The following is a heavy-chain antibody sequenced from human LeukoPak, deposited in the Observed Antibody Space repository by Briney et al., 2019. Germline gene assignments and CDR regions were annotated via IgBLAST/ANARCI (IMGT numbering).Heavy chain of an antibody. V-gene: IGHV3-21*01. CDR3: ARDSQYYYDSSGYYWIPYYFDY. Sequence: GGSLRLSCAASGFTFSSCSMNWVRQAPGKGLEWVSSISSSSSYIYYADSVKGRFTISRDNAKNSLYLQMNSLRAEDTAVYYCARDSQYYYDSSGYYWIPYYFDYWGQGTLVTVSS. D-gene: IGHD3-22*01. CDR1: GFTFSSCS. J-gene: IGHJ4*02. CDR2: ISSSSSYI.